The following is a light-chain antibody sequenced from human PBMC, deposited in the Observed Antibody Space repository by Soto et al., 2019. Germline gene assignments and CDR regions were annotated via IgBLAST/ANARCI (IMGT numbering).Light chain of an antibody. CDR2: VAS. J-gene: IGKJ2*01. V-gene: IGKV1-39*01. CDR3: QQTYGIPYT. CDR1: QSIARY. Sequence: DIQMTQSPSSLSASVGDRVNITCRASQSIARYFNWYRQKPGKAPELLIYVASSLQSGVPSRFSGSGSGTDFTLTISSLQPEDFATYYCQQTYGIPYTFGQGTKLEI.